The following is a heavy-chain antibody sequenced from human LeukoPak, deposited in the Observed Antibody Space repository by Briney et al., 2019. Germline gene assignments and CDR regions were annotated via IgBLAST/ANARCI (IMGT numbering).Heavy chain of an antibody. J-gene: IGHJ5*02. D-gene: IGHD3-3*01. CDR3: ARDERYYDFWSGYYP. CDR2: INPNSGGT. CDR1: GYTFTGYY. V-gene: IGHV1-2*02. Sequence: VASVKVSCKASGYTFTGYYMHWVRQAPGQGLEWMGWINPNSGGTNYAQKFQGRVTTTRDTSISTAYMELSRLRSDDTAVYYCARDERYYDFWSGYYPWGQGTLVTVSS.